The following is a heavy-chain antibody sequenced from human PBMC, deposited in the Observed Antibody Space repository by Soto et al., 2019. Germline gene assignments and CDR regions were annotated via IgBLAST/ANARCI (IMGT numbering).Heavy chain of an antibody. Sequence: ASVKVSCKAFGYTFTTYYIHWVRQAPGQGLEWMGIINPSGGSTTYAQTFQGRVTMTRDTSTSTVYMELSSLRSEDTAVYYCARSDFDWLSEARYNFDYWGQGTLVTVSS. J-gene: IGHJ4*02. CDR1: GYTFTTYY. CDR3: ARSDFDWLSEARYNFDY. V-gene: IGHV1-46*01. D-gene: IGHD3-9*01. CDR2: INPSGGST.